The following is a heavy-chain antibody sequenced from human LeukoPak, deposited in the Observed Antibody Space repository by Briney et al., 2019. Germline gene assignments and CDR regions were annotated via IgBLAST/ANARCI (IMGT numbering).Heavy chain of an antibody. Sequence: SETLSLTCTVSGGSIRRFYWSWLRQPAGKGLEWIGRIYTSETSSYNPSLKSRVTMSVDTSKNQFSLKLSSVTAADTAVYYCAREREGYYDSSGADAFDIWGQGTMVTVSS. V-gene: IGHV4-4*07. CDR3: AREREGYYDSSGADAFDI. CDR1: GGSIRRFY. D-gene: IGHD3-22*01. J-gene: IGHJ3*02. CDR2: IYTSETS.